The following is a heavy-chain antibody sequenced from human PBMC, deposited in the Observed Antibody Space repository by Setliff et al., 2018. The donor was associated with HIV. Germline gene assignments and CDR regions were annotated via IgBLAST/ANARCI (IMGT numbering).Heavy chain of an antibody. CDR3: AAGHYGA. CDR2: IYNDGST. V-gene: IGHV3-53*01. CDR1: GFTFSNYW. Sequence: QPGGSLRLSCAASGFTFSNYWMRWVRQAPGKGLEWVSVIYNDGSTYYADSVKGRFTASRDNSKNTLFLQMNTLRAEDTAVYYCAAGHYGAWGQGTLVTVSS. J-gene: IGHJ4*02. D-gene: IGHD4-17*01.